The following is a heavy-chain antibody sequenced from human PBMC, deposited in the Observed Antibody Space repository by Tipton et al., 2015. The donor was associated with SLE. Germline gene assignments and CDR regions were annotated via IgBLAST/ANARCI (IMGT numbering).Heavy chain of an antibody. CDR2: IYHTGST. CDR3: ARGDDSIWGSYRHPLL. CDR1: GGSISTNSW. D-gene: IGHD3-16*02. J-gene: IGHJ1*01. Sequence: GLVKPSGTLSLTCVISGGSISTNSWWSWVRQSPGKGLEWLGQIYHTGSTRHNPSLKSRVTVSVDRSKNQFSLTLYSVTAADTAVYYCARGDDSIWGSYRHPLLWRQGILVTVSS. V-gene: IGHV4-4*02.